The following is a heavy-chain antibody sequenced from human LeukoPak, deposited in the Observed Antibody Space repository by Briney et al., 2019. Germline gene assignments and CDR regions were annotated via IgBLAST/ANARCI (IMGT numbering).Heavy chain of an antibody. CDR1: GGSLSGYY. CDR2: INHSGST. CDR3: ARGMKGIASQRPVVP. J-gene: IGHJ5*02. V-gene: IGHV4-34*01. Sequence: SETLSLTCAVYGGSLSGYYWSWIRQPPGKGLEWVGEINHSGSTKYTPSLKTPVTIPVDTSNNQFTVKLSSVPTADTAVYYCARGMKGIASQRPVVPWGQGNLATVSS. D-gene: IGHD6-13*01.